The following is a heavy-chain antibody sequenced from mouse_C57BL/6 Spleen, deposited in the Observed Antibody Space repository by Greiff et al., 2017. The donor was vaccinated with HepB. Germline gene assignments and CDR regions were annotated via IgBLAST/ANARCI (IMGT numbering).Heavy chain of an antibody. CDR2: IYPGDGDT. Sequence: QVQLQQSGAELVKPGASVKISCKASGYAFSSYWMNWVKQRPGKGLEWIGQIYPGDGDTNYNGKFKGKATLTADKTSSTAYMQLSSLTSEDSAVYFCAREYGYDGSFAYWGQGTLVTVSA. V-gene: IGHV1-80*01. D-gene: IGHD2-2*01. CDR3: AREYGYDGSFAY. J-gene: IGHJ3*01. CDR1: GYAFSSYW.